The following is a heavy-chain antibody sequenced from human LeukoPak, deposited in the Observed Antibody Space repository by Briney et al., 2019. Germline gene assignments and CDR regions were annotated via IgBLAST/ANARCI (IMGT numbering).Heavy chain of an antibody. Sequence: GGSLRLSCAASGFTVSSNYMSWVRQAPGKGLEWVSVIYSGGSTYYADSVKGRFTISRDNSKNTLYLQMNSLRAEDTGVYYCARVQIAVAGTPDSYYFDYWGQGTLVTVSS. V-gene: IGHV3-66*01. CDR3: ARVQIAVAGTPDSYYFDY. D-gene: IGHD6-19*01. CDR2: IYSGGST. CDR1: GFTVSSNY. J-gene: IGHJ4*02.